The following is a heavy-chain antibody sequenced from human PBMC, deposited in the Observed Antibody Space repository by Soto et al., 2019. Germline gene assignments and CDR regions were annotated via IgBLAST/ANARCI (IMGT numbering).Heavy chain of an antibody. J-gene: IGHJ4*02. CDR1: GGSISSGGYS. CDR3: ARAAIEYSSSPSSFDY. D-gene: IGHD6-6*01. CDR2: IYHSGST. Sequence: SETLSLTCAVSGGSISSGGYSWSWIRQPPGKGLEWIGYIYHSGSTYYNPSLKSRVTISVDRSKNQFSLKLSSVTAADTAVYYCARAAIEYSSSPSSFDYWGQGTLVTVSS. V-gene: IGHV4-30-2*01.